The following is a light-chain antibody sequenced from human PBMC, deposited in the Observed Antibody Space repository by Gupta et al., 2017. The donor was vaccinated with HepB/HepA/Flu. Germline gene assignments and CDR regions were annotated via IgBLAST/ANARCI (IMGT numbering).Light chain of an antibody. CDR1: QSLLNSDNGNTY. CDR2: TVS. Sequence: DIEMTQTPLSLPVTPGEPASLSCRSSQSLLNSDNGNTYLDWYLQKPGQSPQLLIYTVSYRASGVPDRFSGSGSGTDFTLRISRVEAEDAGVYYCMQRIEFPWTFGQGTKVEIK. V-gene: IGKV2-40*01. CDR3: MQRIEFPWT. J-gene: IGKJ1*01.